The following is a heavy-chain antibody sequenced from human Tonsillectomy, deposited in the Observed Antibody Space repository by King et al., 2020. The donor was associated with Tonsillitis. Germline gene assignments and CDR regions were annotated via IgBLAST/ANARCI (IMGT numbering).Heavy chain of an antibody. CDR3: AHRPFDGGVFDY. J-gene: IGHJ4*02. Sequence: ITLQESGPTLVKPTQTLTLTCTFSGFSLGTPGEGVGWIRQPPGKALEWLALIYWDDDKRYSPSLKSRLIITKDTSKNQVVLTVTNLHPVDTATYYCAHRPFDGGVFDYWGQGTLVTVSS. V-gene: IGHV2-5*02. CDR1: GFSLGTPGEG. D-gene: IGHD2/OR15-2a*01. CDR2: IYWDDDK.